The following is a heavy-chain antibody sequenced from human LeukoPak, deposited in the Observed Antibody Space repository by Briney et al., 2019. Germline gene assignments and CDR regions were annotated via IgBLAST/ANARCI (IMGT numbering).Heavy chain of an antibody. CDR1: GGSFSGYY. V-gene: IGHV4-34*01. D-gene: IGHD4-23*01. Sequence: SETPSLTCAVYGGSFSGYYWSWIRQPPGKGLEWIGEINHSGSTNYNPSLKSRVTISVDTSKNQFSLKLSSVTAADTAVYYCARQTTVVTLDYWGQGTLVTVSS. J-gene: IGHJ4*02. CDR3: ARQTTVVTLDY. CDR2: INHSGST.